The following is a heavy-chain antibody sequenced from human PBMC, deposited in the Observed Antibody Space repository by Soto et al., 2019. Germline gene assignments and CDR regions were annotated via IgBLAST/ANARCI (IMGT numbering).Heavy chain of an antibody. CDR2: ISGSGGST. Sequence: PVGSLRFSCAASGFTFSSYAMSWVRQAPGKGVECVSAISGSGGSTYYADSVKGRFTISRDNSKNTLYLQMNSLRAEDTAVYYCAQDKSKTTDGTSPQAVDIWRQVTMVTVSS. V-gene: IGHV3-23*01. J-gene: IGHJ3*02. D-gene: IGHD1-1*01. CDR1: GFTFSSYA. CDR3: AQDKSKTTDGTSPQAVDI.